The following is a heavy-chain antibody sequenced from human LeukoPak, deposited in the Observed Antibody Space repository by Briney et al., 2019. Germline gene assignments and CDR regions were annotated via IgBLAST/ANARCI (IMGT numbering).Heavy chain of an antibody. V-gene: IGHV4-34*01. J-gene: IGHJ4*02. CDR2: INHRGST. CDR3: AGSLRPLVRSWHY. D-gene: IGHD3-10*01. Sequence: PSETLSLTCAVYGGSFSGYYWSWLRQPPGKGLEWIGEINHRGSTNYNPSLKSRVTISVDTSKNQFSLKLSSVTAADTAVYYCAGSLRPLVRSWHYWGQGTLVTVSS. CDR1: GGSFSGYY.